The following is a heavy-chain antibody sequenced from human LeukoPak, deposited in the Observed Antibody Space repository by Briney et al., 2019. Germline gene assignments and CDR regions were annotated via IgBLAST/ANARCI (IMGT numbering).Heavy chain of an antibody. V-gene: IGHV3-30*18. J-gene: IGHJ4*02. CDR1: GFPFSIYG. CDR3: AKAIRSGRLSYFDY. Sequence: GGSLRLSCSASGFPFSIYGGHWVRQAPGRGLDGLGDISYDGGNKYYAHSVKGRFTISRENSKTTLYLQMNSLRAEDTAVYYCAKAIRSGRLSYFDYWGQGTLVTVSS. D-gene: IGHD5-12*01. CDR2: ISYDGGNK.